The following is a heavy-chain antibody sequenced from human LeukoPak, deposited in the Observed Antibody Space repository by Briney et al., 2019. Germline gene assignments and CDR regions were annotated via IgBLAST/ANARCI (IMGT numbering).Heavy chain of an antibody. Sequence: GRSLRLSCAASGFTFSSDAMHWVRQAPGKGLEWVAIILSDGSKTYYPDSVRGRFTISRDNSKNTLYLQMNSLRAEDTALYYCAKDRPNWAIDGWGQGTQVTVSS. CDR1: GFTFSSDA. V-gene: IGHV3-33*06. CDR3: AKDRPNWAIDG. D-gene: IGHD3-16*01. CDR2: ILSDGSKT. J-gene: IGHJ4*02.